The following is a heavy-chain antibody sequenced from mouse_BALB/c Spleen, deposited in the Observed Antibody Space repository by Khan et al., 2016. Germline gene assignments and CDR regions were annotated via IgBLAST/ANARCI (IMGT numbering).Heavy chain of an antibody. CDR1: GYSITSDYA. Sequence: EVQLQESGPGLVKPSQSLSLTCSVTGYSITSDYAWNWIRQFPGNKLEWMGYIRYSGSTTYNPSLKSRISNTRDTSKNQFFLQLYSVTTEDTATYYCTRSPTATRYFDVWGARTTVTVSS. D-gene: IGHD1-2*01. CDR2: IRYSGST. CDR3: TRSPTATRYFDV. J-gene: IGHJ1*01. V-gene: IGHV3-2*02.